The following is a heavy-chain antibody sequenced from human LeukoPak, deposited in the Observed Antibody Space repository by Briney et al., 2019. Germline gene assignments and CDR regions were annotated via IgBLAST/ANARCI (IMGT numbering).Heavy chain of an antibody. D-gene: IGHD5-24*01. Sequence: PGGSLRLSCAASGFTFSSYSMNWVRQAPGKGLEWVSYISSSSNIIYYADSVKGRFTISRDNAKNSLYPQMNSLRAEDTAVNYCARGDGAFDIWGQGTMVTVSS. V-gene: IGHV3-48*01. CDR1: GFTFSSYS. CDR3: ARGDGAFDI. CDR2: ISSSSNII. J-gene: IGHJ3*02.